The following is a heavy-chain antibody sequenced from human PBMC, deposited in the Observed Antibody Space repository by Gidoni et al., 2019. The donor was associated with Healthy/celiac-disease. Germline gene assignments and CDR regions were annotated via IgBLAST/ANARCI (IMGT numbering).Heavy chain of an antibody. CDR1: GFTFSCYS. CDR3: SRDHGRYRDFDY. D-gene: IGHD1-26*01. V-gene: IGHV3-21*01. Sequence: EVQLVESGGGLVKPGGSLRLSCAASGFTFSCYSMNWVRQAPGKGLEWVSSISSSSSYIDYADSVKGRFTISRDNAKNSLYLQMNSLRAEDTAVYYCSRDHGRYRDFDYWGQGTLVTVSS. CDR2: ISSSSSYI. J-gene: IGHJ4*02.